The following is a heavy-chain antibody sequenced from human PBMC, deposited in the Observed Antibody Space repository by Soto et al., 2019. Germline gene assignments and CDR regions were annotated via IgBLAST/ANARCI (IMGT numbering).Heavy chain of an antibody. J-gene: IGHJ6*02. CDR1: GYTFTSYA. D-gene: IGHD2-2*01. V-gene: IGHV1-3*01. Sequence: ASVKVSCKASGYTFTSYAMHWVRQAPGQRLEWMGWINAGNGNTKYSQKFQGRVTITRDTSASTAYMELSSLRSEDTAVYYCARSVTRIVVVPAALTRDYYHYVMDFRGQGSTVIVSS. CDR2: INAGNGNT. CDR3: ARSVTRIVVVPAALTRDYYHYVMDF.